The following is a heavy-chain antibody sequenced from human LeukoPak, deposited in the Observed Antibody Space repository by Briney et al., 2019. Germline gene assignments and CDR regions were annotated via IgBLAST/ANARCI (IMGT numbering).Heavy chain of an antibody. J-gene: IGHJ4*02. Sequence: TLSLTCAVSGGSISSGGYSWSWIRQPPGKGLEWIGYIYHSGSTYYNPSLKSRVTISVDRSKNQFSLKLSSVTAADTAVYYCASTDWDDCVFGYWGQGTLVTVSS. CDR3: ASTDWDDCVFGY. CDR2: IYHSGST. CDR1: GGSISSGGYS. V-gene: IGHV4-30-2*01. D-gene: IGHD3-16*01.